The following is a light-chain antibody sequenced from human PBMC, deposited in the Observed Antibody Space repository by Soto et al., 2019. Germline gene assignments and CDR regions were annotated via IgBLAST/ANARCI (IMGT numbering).Light chain of an antibody. J-gene: IGKJ2*01. V-gene: IGKV1-39*01. Sequence: DIQMTQSPSSLSASIGDRVTITCRAGHSISTYLNWYQQKPGKAPKLLIYAASSLQSGVPSRFSGSGSGTDFTLTINSLQPEDFATYYCQHTYSAPYTFAQGTKLEIK. CDR2: AAS. CDR3: QHTYSAPYT. CDR1: HSISTY.